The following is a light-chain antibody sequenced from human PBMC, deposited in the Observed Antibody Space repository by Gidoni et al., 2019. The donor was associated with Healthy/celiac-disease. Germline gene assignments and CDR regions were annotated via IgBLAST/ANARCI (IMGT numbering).Light chain of an antibody. V-gene: IGKV3-20*01. CDR3: QQYGSSPPWT. J-gene: IGKJ1*01. CDR2: GAS. CDR1: QSVSSSY. Sequence: ILLPQSPGTLSFSPGERATLSCRASQSVSSSYLAWYQQKPGQAPRPLIYGASSRATGIPDRFSGSGSGTDFTLTISRLEPEDCAVYYCQQYGSSPPWTFGQXTKVEIK.